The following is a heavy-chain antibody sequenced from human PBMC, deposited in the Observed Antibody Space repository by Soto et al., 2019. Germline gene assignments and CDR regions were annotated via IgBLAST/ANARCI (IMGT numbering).Heavy chain of an antibody. Sequence: QVQLVESGGGVVQPGRSLRLSCAASGFSFSSYGMHWVRQAAGKGLEWVSLISYGGGDTHYADSVKGRFTISRDNSKNTLYLQMNSLRAEDTAVYYCAKDRGDGIVVHYYGMDVWGQGTTVTAS. J-gene: IGHJ6*02. CDR3: AKDRGDGIVVHYYGMDV. CDR1: GFSFSSYG. V-gene: IGHV3-30*18. CDR2: ISYGGGDT. D-gene: IGHD2-21*01.